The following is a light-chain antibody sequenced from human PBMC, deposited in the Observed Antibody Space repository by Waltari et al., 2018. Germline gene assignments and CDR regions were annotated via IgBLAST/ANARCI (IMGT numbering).Light chain of an antibody. J-gene: IGKJ4*01. V-gene: IGKV3-11*01. Sequence: EIVLTQSPATLSLSPGERATLSCRASQTVDTYLAWYQQRPGQAPRLLIYDTSNRATGIPDRFSGSGSETDFTLTISSLEPEDFAVDYCQQRRRWPLTFGGGSKVEI. CDR2: DTS. CDR3: QQRRRWPLT. CDR1: QTVDTY.